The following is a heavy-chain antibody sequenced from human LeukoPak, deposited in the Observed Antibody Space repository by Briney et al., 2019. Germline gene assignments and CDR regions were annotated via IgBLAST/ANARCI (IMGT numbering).Heavy chain of an antibody. CDR1: GGSISSGSYY. V-gene: IGHV4-61*02. Sequence: QPSETLSLTCTVSGGSISSGSYYWSWIRQPAGKGLEWIGRIYYSGSTNYNPSLKSRVTISVDTSKNQFSLKLSSVTAADTAVYYCARHGGYCSGGSCYENWFDPWGQGTLVTVSS. CDR2: IYYSGST. CDR3: ARHGGYCSGGSCYENWFDP. D-gene: IGHD2-15*01. J-gene: IGHJ5*02.